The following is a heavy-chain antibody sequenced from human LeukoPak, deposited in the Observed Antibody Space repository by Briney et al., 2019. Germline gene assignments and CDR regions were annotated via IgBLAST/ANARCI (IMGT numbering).Heavy chain of an antibody. D-gene: IGHD3-16*01. CDR3: ARAPYGITFGPGDY. J-gene: IGHJ4*02. CDR2: ISSSSSYI. Sequence: PGGSLRLSCAASGFTFSSYSMNWVRQAPGKGLEXXXSISSSSSYIYYADSVKGRFTISRDNAKNSLYLQMNSLRAEDTAVYYCARAPYGITFGPGDYWGQGTLVTVSS. V-gene: IGHV3-21*01. CDR1: GFTFSSYS.